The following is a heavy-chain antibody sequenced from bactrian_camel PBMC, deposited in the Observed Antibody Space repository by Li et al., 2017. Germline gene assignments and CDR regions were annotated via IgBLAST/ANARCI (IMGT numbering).Heavy chain of an antibody. CDR3: AAEHLGVGWTTAISNCEFGS. CDR2: IETDGST. V-gene: IGHV3S9*01. Sequence: VQLVESGGGSVQAGGSLRLECAASRSTTSGNCWAWFRQGPGMGTEGVASIETDGSTRYADSVKGRFTISKDSAKNTIYLQMDNLKPEDTATYYCAAEHLGVGWTTAISNCEFGSRGQGTQVTVS. CDR1: RSTTSGNC. D-gene: IGHD5*01. J-gene: IGHJ6*01.